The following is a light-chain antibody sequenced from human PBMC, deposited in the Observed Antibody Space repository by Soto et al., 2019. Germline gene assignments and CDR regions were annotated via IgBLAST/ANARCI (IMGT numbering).Light chain of an antibody. CDR3: CSYAGSSPYV. CDR1: SSDVGSYNL. CDR2: EVS. J-gene: IGLJ1*01. Sequence: QSALTQPASVSGSPGQSITISCTGTSSDVGSYNLVSWYQQHPGKAPKLMIYEVSKRPSGVSNRFSGSKSGNTASLTISGHQADDDAYYYCCSYAGSSPYVFGTGTQLTVL. V-gene: IGLV2-23*02.